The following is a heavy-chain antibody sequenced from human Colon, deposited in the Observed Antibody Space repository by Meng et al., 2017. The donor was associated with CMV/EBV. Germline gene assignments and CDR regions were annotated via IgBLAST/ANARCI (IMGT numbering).Heavy chain of an antibody. CDR3: AKELFTGSGSALDI. Sequence: GGSLRPSCAASGFTFPDYFMIWIRQAPGEGLQWISHIAPSGNSMNYADAVKGRYTISRDNAKKSLYLQMNSLRADDTAVYYCAKELFTGSGSALDIWGQGTMVTVSS. D-gene: IGHD3-9*01. CDR2: IAPSGNSM. V-gene: IGHV3-11*01. CDR1: GFTFPDYF. J-gene: IGHJ3*02.